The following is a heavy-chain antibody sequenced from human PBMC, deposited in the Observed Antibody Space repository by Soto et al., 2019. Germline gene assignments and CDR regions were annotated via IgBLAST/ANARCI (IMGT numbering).Heavy chain of an antibody. D-gene: IGHD3-3*01. CDR3: ARTRRDLEWFYFDY. V-gene: IGHV4-39*01. CDR2: IYYSGST. CDR1: GGSISSSSYY. Sequence: QLQLQESGPGLVKPSETLSLTCTVSGGSISSSSYYWGWIRQPPGKGLEWIGSIYYSGSTYYNPSLKSRVTISVDTSKNQFSLKLSSVTAADTAVYYCARTRRDLEWFYFDYWGQGTLVTVSS. J-gene: IGHJ4*02.